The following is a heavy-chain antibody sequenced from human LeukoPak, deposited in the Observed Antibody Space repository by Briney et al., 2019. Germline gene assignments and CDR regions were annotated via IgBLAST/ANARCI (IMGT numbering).Heavy chain of an antibody. V-gene: IGHV3-23*01. CDR3: AKTSGWPYYFDY. D-gene: IGHD6-19*01. CDR2: ITGSGSNT. Sequence: PGGSLRLSCAASRFTFSDHYMDWVRQAPGKGLEWVSAITGSGSNTYYADSVKGRFTTSRDNSKNTVYLQVNSLRAEDTAEYYCAKTSGWPYYFDYWGQGTLVTVSS. J-gene: IGHJ4*02. CDR1: RFTFSDHY.